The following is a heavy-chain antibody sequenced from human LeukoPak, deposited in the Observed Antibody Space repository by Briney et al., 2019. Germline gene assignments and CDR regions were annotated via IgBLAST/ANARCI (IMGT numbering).Heavy chain of an antibody. V-gene: IGHV1-69*04. CDR2: IIPILGIA. CDR3: ASRVSENYYGMDV. D-gene: IGHD5/OR15-5a*01. Sequence: GASVKASCKASGGTFSSYAISWVRQAPGQGLEWMGRIIPILGIANYAQKFQGRVTITADKSTSTAYMELSSLRSEDTAVYYCASRVSENYYGMDVWGQGTTVTVSS. CDR1: GGTFSSYA. J-gene: IGHJ6*02.